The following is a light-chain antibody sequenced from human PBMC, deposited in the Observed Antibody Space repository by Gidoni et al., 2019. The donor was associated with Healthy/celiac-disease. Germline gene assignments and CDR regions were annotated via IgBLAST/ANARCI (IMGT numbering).Light chain of an antibody. CDR1: QSISSY. V-gene: IGKV1-39*01. J-gene: IGKJ1*01. CDR2: AAS. Sequence: DIQMTQSPSSLSASVGDRVTITCRASQSISSYLNWYQQKPGKDPKLLIYAASSLQSGVPSRFSGSGSGTDFTLTISSLQPEDFATYYCQQSYSTTWTFGQXTKVEIK. CDR3: QQSYSTTWT.